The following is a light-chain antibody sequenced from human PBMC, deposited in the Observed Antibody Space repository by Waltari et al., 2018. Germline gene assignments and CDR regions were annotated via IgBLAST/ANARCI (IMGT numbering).Light chain of an antibody. CDR3: CAHAGGGTHYA. V-gene: IGLV2-23*01. Sequence: QSALTQPASVSGSPGQSITIPCTGTSSAVGSSNRVSWYQQHPGKGPKILIYEGTQRLSGVSDRFSGSKSGNTASLTLSGLQPEDEADYYCCAHAGGGTHYAFGTGTKVTVL. CDR1: SSAVGSSNR. CDR2: EGT. J-gene: IGLJ1*01.